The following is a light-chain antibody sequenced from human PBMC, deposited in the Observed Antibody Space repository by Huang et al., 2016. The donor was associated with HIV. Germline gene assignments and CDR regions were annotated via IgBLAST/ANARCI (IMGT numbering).Light chain of an antibody. CDR1: QSVRSSS. J-gene: IGKJ4*01. V-gene: IGKV3-20*01. CDR3: QQYGSSPLT. CDR2: GAS. Sequence: EIVLTPSPGTLSLSPGERATLSCRSSQSVRSSSLAWYQQKPGQSPRLLIFGASKRATAIPDRFSGSGSATDFTLTISRLEPEDFAVYYCQQYGSSPLTFGGGTKVEIK.